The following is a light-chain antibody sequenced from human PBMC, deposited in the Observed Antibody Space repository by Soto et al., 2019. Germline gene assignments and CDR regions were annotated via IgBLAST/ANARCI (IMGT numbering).Light chain of an antibody. CDR1: NIGSKS. Sequence: SYELTQLPSVSVAPGKTARITCGGNNIGSKSVHWYQQKPGQAPVLVIYYDSDRPSGIPERFSGSNSGNTATLTISRVEAGDEADYYCQVWDSSSDPWVFGGGTKLTVL. CDR2: YDS. V-gene: IGLV3-21*04. J-gene: IGLJ3*02. CDR3: QVWDSSSDPWV.